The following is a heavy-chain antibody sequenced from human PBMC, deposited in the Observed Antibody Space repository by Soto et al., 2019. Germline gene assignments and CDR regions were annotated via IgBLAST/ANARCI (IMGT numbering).Heavy chain of an antibody. CDR3: AKDGTVTTHYYYCGMDV. CDR2: ISGSGGST. D-gene: IGHD4-17*01. V-gene: IGHV3-23*01. Sequence: EVQLLESGGGLVQPGGSLRLSCAASGFTFSSYAMSWVRQAPGKGLEWVSAISGSGGSTYYADSVKGRFTISRDNSKNTLYLQMNSLRAEDTAVYYCAKDGTVTTHYYYCGMDVWGQGTTVTVSS. CDR1: GFTFSSYA. J-gene: IGHJ6*02.